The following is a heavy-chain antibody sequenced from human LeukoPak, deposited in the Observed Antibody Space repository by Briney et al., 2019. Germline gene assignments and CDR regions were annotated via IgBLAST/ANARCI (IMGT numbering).Heavy chain of an antibody. CDR3: ARARRGQWLVQGAFDI. Sequence: GGSLRLSCAASGFTFSSYWMSWVRQAPGKGLEWVANIKQDGSEKYYVDSVKGRFTIPRDNAKNSLYLQMNSLRAEDTAVYYCARARRGQWLVQGAFDIWGQGTMVTVSS. J-gene: IGHJ3*02. D-gene: IGHD6-19*01. CDR2: IKQDGSEK. V-gene: IGHV3-7*01. CDR1: GFTFSSYW.